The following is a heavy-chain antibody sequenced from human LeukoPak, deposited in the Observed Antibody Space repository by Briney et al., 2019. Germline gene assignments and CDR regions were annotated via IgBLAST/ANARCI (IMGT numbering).Heavy chain of an antibody. J-gene: IGHJ4*02. D-gene: IGHD3-10*01. CDR2: IYYSGST. V-gene: IGHV4-59*01. Sequence: SETLSLTCTVSGGSISSYYWSWIRQPPGKGLEWIGYIYYSGSTNYNPSLKSRVTISVDTSKNQFSLKLSSVTAADTAVYYCARRRGGSGSYYYFDYWGQGTLVTVSS. CDR3: ARRRGGSGSYYYFDY. CDR1: GGSISSYY.